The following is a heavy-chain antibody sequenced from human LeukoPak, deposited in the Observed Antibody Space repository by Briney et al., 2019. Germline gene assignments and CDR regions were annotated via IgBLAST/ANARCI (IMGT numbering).Heavy chain of an antibody. CDR3: ARDGGSAWLLDY. CDR1: GFTFSSYE. Sequence: GGSLRLSCAASGFTFSSYEMNWVRQAPGKGLEWVSYISSSGSTIYYADSVKGRFTISRDNAKNSLYLQMNSLRAEDTAVYYCARDGGSAWLLDYWGQGTLVTVSS. D-gene: IGHD6-19*01. J-gene: IGHJ4*02. V-gene: IGHV3-48*03. CDR2: ISSSGSTI.